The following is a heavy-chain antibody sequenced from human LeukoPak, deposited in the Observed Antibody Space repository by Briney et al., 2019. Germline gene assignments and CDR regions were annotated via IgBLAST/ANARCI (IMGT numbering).Heavy chain of an antibody. CDR1: GFTFSNYD. J-gene: IGHJ4*02. V-gene: IGHV3-23*01. Sequence: PGGSLRLSCAASGFTFSNYDMNWVREAPGKGLEWVSSISGGGETTYYADSAKGRFTISRDNSQNTLYLQMNSLRAEDTAVYYCARDYADYVGYFFFDYWSQGTLVTVSS. D-gene: IGHD4-17*01. CDR2: ISGGGETT. CDR3: ARDYADYVGYFFFDY.